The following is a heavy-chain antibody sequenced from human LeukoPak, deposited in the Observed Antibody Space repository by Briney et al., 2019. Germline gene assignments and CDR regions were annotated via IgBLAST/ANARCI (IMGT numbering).Heavy chain of an antibody. Sequence: GGSLRLSCAASGFTFSSYSMNWVRQAPGKGLEWVSYISSSSSTIYYADSVKGRFTISRDNAKNSLYLQMNSLRAEDTALYYCAKGIILGAFDIWGQGTMVTVSS. CDR1: GFTFSSYS. D-gene: IGHD3-3*01. CDR2: ISSSSSTI. J-gene: IGHJ3*02. CDR3: AKGIILGAFDI. V-gene: IGHV3-48*04.